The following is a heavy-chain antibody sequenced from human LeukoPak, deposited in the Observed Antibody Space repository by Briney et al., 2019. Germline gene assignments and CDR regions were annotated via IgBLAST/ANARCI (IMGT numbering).Heavy chain of an antibody. CDR2: VTPLFGTT. D-gene: IGHD3-22*01. V-gene: IGHV1-69*13. Sequence: SVKVSCKASGGTFSTYAITWVRQAPGQGLEWMGGVTPLFGTTNYAQKFQGRVTIAADESATYMELRSLGSEDTAVYYCATIRGSQGVVVPWKFYYMDVWGKGTTVTV. CDR1: GGTFSTYA. J-gene: IGHJ6*03. CDR3: ATIRGSQGVVVPWKFYYMDV.